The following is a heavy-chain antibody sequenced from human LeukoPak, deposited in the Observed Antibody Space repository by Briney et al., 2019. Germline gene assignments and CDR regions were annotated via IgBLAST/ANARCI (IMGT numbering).Heavy chain of an antibody. V-gene: IGHV1-2*02. CDR2: INPNSGGT. D-gene: IGHD3-22*01. Sequence: GASVTVSCKASGYTFTGYYMHWVRQAPGQGLEWMGGINPNSGGTNYAQKFQGRVTMTRDTSISTAYMELSRLRSDHTAVYYCARDPTTYYYDSSGYYSVGWFDPWGQGTLVTVSS. CDR1: GYTFTGYY. CDR3: ARDPTTYYYDSSGYYSVGWFDP. J-gene: IGHJ5*02.